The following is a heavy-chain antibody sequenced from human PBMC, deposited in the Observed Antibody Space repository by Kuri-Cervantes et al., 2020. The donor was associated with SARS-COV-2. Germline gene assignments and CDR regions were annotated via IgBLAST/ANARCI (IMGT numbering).Heavy chain of an antibody. J-gene: IGHJ4*02. CDR2: IKQDGRRK. D-gene: IGHD2-15*01. CDR3: AREAFGYCSSGSCYSHY. Sequence: GGSLRLSCAVSGGSISRSNWGSGVRQPPGKGLEGVAKIKQDGRRKYYVDSEKYRFTISREHAKNSLYLQKNSLIAEDTAVYYCAREAFGYCSSGSCYSHYWGQGTLVTVSS. CDR1: GGSISRSNW. V-gene: IGHV3-7*01.